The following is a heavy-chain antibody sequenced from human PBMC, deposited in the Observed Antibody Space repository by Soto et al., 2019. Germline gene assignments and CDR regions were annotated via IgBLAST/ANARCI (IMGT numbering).Heavy chain of an antibody. D-gene: IGHD3-3*01. V-gene: IGHV1-2*04. CDR3: ARGIWSGYYTGDY. CDR2: INPNSGGT. CDR1: GYTFTGYY. Sequence: ASVKVSCTASGYTFTGYYMHWVRQAPGQGLEWMGWINPNSGGTNYALMCQGWVTMTRDTSISTAYMELRRLRSDDTAVYYCARGIWSGYYTGDY. J-gene: IGHJ4*01.